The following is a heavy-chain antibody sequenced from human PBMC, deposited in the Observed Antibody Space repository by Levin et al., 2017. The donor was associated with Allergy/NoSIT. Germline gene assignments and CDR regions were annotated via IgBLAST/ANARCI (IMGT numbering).Heavy chain of an antibody. CDR3: ARGGCDRTSCLSH. J-gene: IGHJ4*01. CDR1: AFTFRNYY. D-gene: IGHD2-2*01. V-gene: IGHV3-74*01. Sequence: GGSLRLSCTASAFTFRNYYMHWVRQAPGMGLVWVSNILNDGTTNYADSVKGRFTISRDNAKNTLYLQMNSLGEEDTAVYFCARGGCDRTSCLSHWGHGILVTVSS. CDR2: ILNDGTT.